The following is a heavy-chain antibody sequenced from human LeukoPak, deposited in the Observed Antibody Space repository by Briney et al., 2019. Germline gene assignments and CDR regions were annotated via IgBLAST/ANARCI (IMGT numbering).Heavy chain of an antibody. CDR1: RDSISSSNYY. CDR3: ATTAVADTAMAPYYFDY. Sequence: PSETLSLTCIVSRDSISSSNYYWAWFRQPPGKGLEWIGYIYYSGSTNYNPSLKSRVTISVDTSKNQFSLKLSSVTAADTAVYYCATTAVADTAMAPYYFDYWGQGTLVTVSS. D-gene: IGHD5-18*01. V-gene: IGHV4-61*05. CDR2: IYYSGST. J-gene: IGHJ4*02.